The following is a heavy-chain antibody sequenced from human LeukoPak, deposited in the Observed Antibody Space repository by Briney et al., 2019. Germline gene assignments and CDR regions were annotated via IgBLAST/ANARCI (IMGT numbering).Heavy chain of an antibody. J-gene: IGHJ6*02. V-gene: IGHV7-4-1*02. CDR1: GYTFTSYA. Sequence: ASVKVSCKASGYTFTSYAMNWVRQAPGQGLEWMGWINTNTGNPTYAQGFTGRFVFSLDTSVSTAYLQISSLKAEDTAVYYCARTYSSYDSDYGMDVWGQGTTVTVSS. D-gene: IGHD5-12*01. CDR3: ARTYSSYDSDYGMDV. CDR2: INTNTGNP.